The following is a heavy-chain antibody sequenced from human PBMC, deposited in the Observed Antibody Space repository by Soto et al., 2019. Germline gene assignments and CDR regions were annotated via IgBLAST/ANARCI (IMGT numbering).Heavy chain of an antibody. D-gene: IGHD3-3*01. CDR1: GGSLSSYY. Sequence: SETLSLPWTVSGGSLSSYYWNLIRQPPGKGLGWIGYIYYSGSTNYNPSLKSRVTISIDTSKNHFSLKLSSVTAADTAVYYCARATWSGYWHFDYWSQRTLVIVSS. V-gene: IGHV4-59*01. J-gene: IGHJ4*02. CDR3: ARATWSGYWHFDY. CDR2: IYYSGST.